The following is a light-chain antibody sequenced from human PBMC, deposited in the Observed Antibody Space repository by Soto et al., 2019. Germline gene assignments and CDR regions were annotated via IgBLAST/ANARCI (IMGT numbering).Light chain of an antibody. CDR1: QSVSSN. CDR3: QQYNNWPPHT. J-gene: IGKJ4*01. Sequence: EIVLTQSPGTLSLSPGEIATLSFSASQSVSSNLAWYQQKPGQAPRLLIYGASTRATGIPARFSGSVSGTEFTLTISSLQSEDFAVYYCQQYNNWPPHTFGGGTKVDIK. V-gene: IGKV3-15*01. CDR2: GAS.